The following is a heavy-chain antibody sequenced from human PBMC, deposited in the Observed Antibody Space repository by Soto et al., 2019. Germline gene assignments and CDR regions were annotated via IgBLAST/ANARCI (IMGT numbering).Heavy chain of an antibody. CDR3: GKDLGPRKTTSFYYGMDV. D-gene: IGHD3-16*01. CDR1: GITFSSFA. Sequence: GSLRLSCAASGITFSSFAMIWVRQAPGKGLEWVSATTGSGGSTYYAGSVKGRFPISRANSKNTLYLQKNRLRAEDTAVYYCGKDLGPRKTTSFYYGMDVWGQGTPVTVTS. CDR2: TTGSGGST. V-gene: IGHV3-23*01. J-gene: IGHJ6*02.